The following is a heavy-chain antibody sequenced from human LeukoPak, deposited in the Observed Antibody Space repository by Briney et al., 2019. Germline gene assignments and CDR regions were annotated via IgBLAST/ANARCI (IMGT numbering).Heavy chain of an antibody. Sequence: ASVKVSCKASGYTFTGYYRHWVRQAPGQGLEWMGWINPNSGGTNYAQKFQGRVTMTRDTSISTAYMEVSRLTSEDTAVFYCAREGSGYPYWGQGTLVTVSS. D-gene: IGHD5-12*01. V-gene: IGHV1-2*02. CDR2: INPNSGGT. CDR1: GYTFTGYY. CDR3: AREGSGYPY. J-gene: IGHJ4*02.